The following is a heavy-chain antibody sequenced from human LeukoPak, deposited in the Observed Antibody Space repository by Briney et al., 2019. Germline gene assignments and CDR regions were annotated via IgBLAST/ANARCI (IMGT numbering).Heavy chain of an antibody. CDR3: ARDRGWGLRFLDY. Sequence: RGSLRLSCAASGFTLSTYWMTWVRQAPGKGLEWVANIKQDGSEKYYVDSVKGRFTISRDNAKNSLYLQMNSLRAEDTAVYYCARDRGWGLRFLDYWGQGTLVTVSS. CDR2: IKQDGSEK. CDR1: GFTLSTYW. D-gene: IGHD1-26*01. J-gene: IGHJ4*02. V-gene: IGHV3-7*01.